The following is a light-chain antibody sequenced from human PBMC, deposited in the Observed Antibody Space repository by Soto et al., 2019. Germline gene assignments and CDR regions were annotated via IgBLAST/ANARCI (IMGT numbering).Light chain of an antibody. CDR3: QQYNSFPWT. CDR1: HCISMW. Sequence: DIPMTQSPSTLSASVGDRVSFTCRASHCISMWLAWYQQRPGKAPSLLITDASNLESGVPPRFNGSRSETEFTLTIRNLQPDDFATYYCQQYNSFPWTFGLGTKVEIK. J-gene: IGKJ1*01. V-gene: IGKV1-5*01. CDR2: DAS.